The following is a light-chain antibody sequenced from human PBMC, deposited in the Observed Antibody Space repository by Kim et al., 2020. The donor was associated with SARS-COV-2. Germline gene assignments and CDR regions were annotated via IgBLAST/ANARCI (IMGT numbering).Light chain of an antibody. CDR3: NSYTSSSTLV. CDR2: DVR. V-gene: IGLV2-14*03. CDR1: SNDVGCYNY. J-gene: IGLJ2*01. Sequence: GQSITISSTGASNDVGCYNYVSWYQQYPGKAPKLMIYDVRNRPSGVSNRFFGSKSANTASLTISGLQAEDEADYYCNSYTSSSTLVFGGGTQLTVL.